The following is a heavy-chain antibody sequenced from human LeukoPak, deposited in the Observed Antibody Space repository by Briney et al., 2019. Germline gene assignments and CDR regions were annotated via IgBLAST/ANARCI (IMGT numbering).Heavy chain of an antibody. V-gene: IGHV3-21*01. Sequence: GGSLRLSCAASGFTFSSYSMNWVRQAPGKGLEWVSSISSSSSYIYYADSAKGRFTISRDNAKNSLYLQMNSLRAEDTAVYYCARDGNIVLMVYAIPYYFDYWGQGTLVTVSS. CDR1: GFTFSSYS. CDR2: ISSSSSYI. J-gene: IGHJ4*02. D-gene: IGHD2-8*01. CDR3: ARDGNIVLMVYAIPYYFDY.